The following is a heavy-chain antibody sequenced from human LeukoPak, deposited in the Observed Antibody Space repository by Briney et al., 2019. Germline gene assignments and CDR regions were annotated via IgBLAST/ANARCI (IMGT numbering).Heavy chain of an antibody. D-gene: IGHD3-10*01. CDR3: ARGKFGKWFGSDYYFDY. CDR2: INHSGST. J-gene: IGHJ4*02. Sequence: TPSETLSLTCAVYGGSFSGYYWSWIRQPPGKGLEWIGEINHSGSTNYNPSLKSRVTISVDTSKNQFSLKLSSVTAADTAVYYCARGKFGKWFGSDYYFDYWGQGTLVTVSS. CDR1: GGSFSGYY. V-gene: IGHV4-34*01.